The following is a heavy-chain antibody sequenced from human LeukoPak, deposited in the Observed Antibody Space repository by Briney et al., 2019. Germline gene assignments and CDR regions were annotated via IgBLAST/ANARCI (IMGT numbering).Heavy chain of an antibody. CDR1: RFSISTYW. D-gene: IGHD7-27*01. CDR3: VRGPALGVS. Sequence: GGSLRLSCAASRFSISTYWMSWVRQAPGKGLEWVANIKEDGSEKYYVDSVKGRFTISRDNAKNSLYLQMNSLRAEDSAVYYCVRGPALGVSWGQGTLVIVSS. V-gene: IGHV3-7*01. J-gene: IGHJ5*02. CDR2: IKEDGSEK.